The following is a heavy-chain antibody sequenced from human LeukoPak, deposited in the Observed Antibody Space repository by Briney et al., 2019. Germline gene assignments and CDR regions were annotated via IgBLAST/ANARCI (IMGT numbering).Heavy chain of an antibody. Sequence: GASVKVSCKAPGYTFTGDFIHWVRQAPGQGLEWMGWINSDSGGTNYARKFQGRVTMTSDTSISTAYMELSSLRSDDTAVFYCARGNIATRRGENWFDPRGQGTLVTVSS. CDR3: ARGNIATRRGENWFDP. D-gene: IGHD6-6*01. J-gene: IGHJ5*02. V-gene: IGHV1-2*02. CDR1: GYTFTGDF. CDR2: INSDSGGT.